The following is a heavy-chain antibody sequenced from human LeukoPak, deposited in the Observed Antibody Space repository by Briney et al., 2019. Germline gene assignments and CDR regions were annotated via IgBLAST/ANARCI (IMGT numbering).Heavy chain of an antibody. CDR1: GGSFSGYY. J-gene: IGHJ4*02. V-gene: IGHV4-34*01. CDR3: ARRELLLASDY. Sequence: SETLSLTCAVYGGSFSGYYWSWIRQPPGKGLEWIGEINHSGSTNYNPSLKSRVTISVDTSKSQFSLKLSSVTAADTAVYYCARRELLLASDYWGQGTLVTVSS. D-gene: IGHD1-26*01. CDR2: INHSGST.